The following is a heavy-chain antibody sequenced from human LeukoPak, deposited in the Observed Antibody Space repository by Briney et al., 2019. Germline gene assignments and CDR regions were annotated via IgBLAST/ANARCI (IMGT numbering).Heavy chain of an antibody. CDR2: TRNKANSYTT. CDR1: GFTFSGSG. CDR3: ARVSLGGSYFYFDS. J-gene: IGHJ4*02. V-gene: IGHV3-72*01. D-gene: IGHD1-26*01. Sequence: GGSLRLSCAASGFTFSGSGMHWVRQAPGKGLEWVGRTRNKANSYTTEYAASVKGRFTISRDASRTSLYLQMSSLKTEDTAVYFCARVSLGGSYFYFDSWGQGTQVTVSS.